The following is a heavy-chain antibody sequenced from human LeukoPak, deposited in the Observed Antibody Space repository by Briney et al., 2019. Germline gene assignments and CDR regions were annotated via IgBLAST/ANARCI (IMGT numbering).Heavy chain of an antibody. CDR2: IYYSGST. CDR3: ARGRSAAAGIYNYFDC. CDR1: GGSISSSSYY. J-gene: IGHJ4*02. D-gene: IGHD6-13*01. Sequence: SETLSLTCTVSGGSISSSSYYWGWIRQPPGKGLEWIGSIYYSGSTYYNPSLKSRVTISVDTSKNQFSLKLSSVTAADTAVYYCARGRSAAAGIYNYFDCWGQGTLVTVSS. V-gene: IGHV4-39*07.